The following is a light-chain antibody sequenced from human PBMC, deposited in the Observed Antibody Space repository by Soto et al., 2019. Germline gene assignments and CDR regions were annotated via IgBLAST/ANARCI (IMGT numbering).Light chain of an antibody. CDR3: LLSYTGRLYV. Sequence: QAVVTQEPSLTVSPGGTVTLTCGSSTGPVTNGHFPYWFQQKPGQAPRPLIYDTDNKHSWTPARFSASLLGDKAALTLSGALPEHEADYYCLLSYTGRLYVFGPGTKVTVL. V-gene: IGLV7-46*01. CDR1: TGPVTNGHF. CDR2: DTD. J-gene: IGLJ1*01.